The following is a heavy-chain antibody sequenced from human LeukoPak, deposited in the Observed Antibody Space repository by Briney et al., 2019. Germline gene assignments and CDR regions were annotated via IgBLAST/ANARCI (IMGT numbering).Heavy chain of an antibody. CDR2: INHSGST. D-gene: IGHD3-10*01. J-gene: IGHJ6*02. CDR3: AREGNRGSALWFGELSYYYYYGMDV. CDR1: GGSLSGYY. V-gene: IGHV4-34*01. Sequence: SETLSLTCAVYGGSLSGYYWSWIRQPPGKGLEWIGEINHSGSTNYNPSLKSRVTISVDTSKNQFSLKLSSVTAADTAVYYCAREGNRGSALWFGELSYYYYYGMDVWGQGTTVTVSS.